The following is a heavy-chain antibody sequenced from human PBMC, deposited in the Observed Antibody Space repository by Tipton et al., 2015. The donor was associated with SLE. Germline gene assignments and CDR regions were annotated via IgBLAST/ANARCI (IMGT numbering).Heavy chain of an antibody. CDR3: ARPDYGDDYWYSDL. V-gene: IGHV4-59*01. Sequence: TLSLTCAVYGGSFSGYYWSWIRQPPGKGLVWIGYIYYSGSTNYNPSLKSRVTISVDTSKNQFSLKLSSVTAADTAVYYCARPDYGDDYWYSDLWGRGTLVTVSS. J-gene: IGHJ2*01. CDR2: IYYSGST. CDR1: GGSFSGYY. D-gene: IGHD4-17*01.